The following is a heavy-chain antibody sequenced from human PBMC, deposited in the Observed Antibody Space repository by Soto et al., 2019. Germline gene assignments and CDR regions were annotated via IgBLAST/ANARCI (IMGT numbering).Heavy chain of an antibody. CDR2: IYHSGST. Sequence: SETLSLTCAVSGGFISSGGYSWSWIRQPPGKGLEWIGYIYHSGSTYYNPSLKSRVTISVDRSKNQFSLKLTSVTAADTAVYYCARDKITGLFDYWGQGTLVTVS. V-gene: IGHV4-30-2*01. CDR3: ARDKITGLFDY. CDR1: GGFISSGGYS. D-gene: IGHD2-8*02. J-gene: IGHJ4*02.